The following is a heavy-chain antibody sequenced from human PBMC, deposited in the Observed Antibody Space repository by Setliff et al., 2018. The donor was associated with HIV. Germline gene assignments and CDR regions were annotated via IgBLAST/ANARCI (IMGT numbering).Heavy chain of an antibody. J-gene: IGHJ4*02. Sequence: PGGSLRLSWAASGFTVSSNYMSWVRQAPGKGLEWVSVIYSGGSTYYADSVKGRFTISRDNAKNTLYVQMNSLRAEDTPVYYCAKPLTQWGQGTLVTVSS. CDR1: GFTVSSNY. CDR3: AKPLTQ. D-gene: IGHD2-15*01. CDR2: IYSGGST. V-gene: IGHV3-53*01.